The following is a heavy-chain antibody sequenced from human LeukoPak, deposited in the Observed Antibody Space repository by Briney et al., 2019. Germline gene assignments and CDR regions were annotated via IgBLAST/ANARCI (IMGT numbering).Heavy chain of an antibody. Sequence: PGGSLRLSCAASGFAFSSSDMHWVRQAPGKGLEWVAFIQSDGGNKYYADSVKGRFTISRDNSKNTLYLEVISLTAEDTAVYYCAKDDAWLRFGEWSQGTLVTVSS. CDR1: GFAFSSSD. CDR2: IQSDGGNK. CDR3: AKDDAWLRFGE. V-gene: IGHV3-30*02. J-gene: IGHJ4*02. D-gene: IGHD3-10*01.